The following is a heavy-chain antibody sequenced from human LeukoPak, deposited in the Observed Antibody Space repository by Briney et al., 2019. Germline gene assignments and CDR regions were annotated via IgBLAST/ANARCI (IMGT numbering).Heavy chain of an antibody. Sequence: SETLSLTCTVSGGSISSYYWSWIRQPQGKGLEWFGYIYYSGSTNYKPSLKSRVTISVDTSKNQFSLKLSSVTAADTAVYYCARDSSGYYGPTYFQHWGQGTLVTVSS. V-gene: IGHV4-59*01. D-gene: IGHD3-22*01. J-gene: IGHJ1*01. CDR1: GGSISSYY. CDR3: ARDSSGYYGPTYFQH. CDR2: IYYSGST.